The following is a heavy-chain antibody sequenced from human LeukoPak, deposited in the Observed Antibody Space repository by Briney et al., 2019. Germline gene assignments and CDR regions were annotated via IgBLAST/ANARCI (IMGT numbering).Heavy chain of an antibody. J-gene: IGHJ4*02. V-gene: IGHV3-23*01. D-gene: IGHD6-19*01. CDR3: AAYSSGWSTKDY. Sequence: PGGSLRLSCAASGFTFSTYAMNWVRQAPGKGLEWVSSISGTGGRTNYADSVKGRFTISRDNAKNSLYLQMNSLRAEDTAVYYCAAYSSGWSTKDYWGQGTLVTVSS. CDR1: GFTFSTYA. CDR2: ISGTGGRT.